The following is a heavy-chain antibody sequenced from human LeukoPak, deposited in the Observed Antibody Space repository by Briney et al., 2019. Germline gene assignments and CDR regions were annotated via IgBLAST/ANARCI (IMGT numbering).Heavy chain of an antibody. J-gene: IGHJ4*02. CDR2: ISGSGGST. CDR1: GFTFSSYA. V-gene: IGHV3-23*01. Sequence: GGSLRLSCAASGFTFSSYAMSWVRQAPGKGQEWVSAISGSGGSTYYADSVKGRFTISRDNSKNTLYLQMNSLRPEDTAVYYFGKGLGYSNYFSHVTYTFEYWGQGTLVTVSS. CDR3: GKGLGYSNYFSHVTYTFEY. D-gene: IGHD4-4*01.